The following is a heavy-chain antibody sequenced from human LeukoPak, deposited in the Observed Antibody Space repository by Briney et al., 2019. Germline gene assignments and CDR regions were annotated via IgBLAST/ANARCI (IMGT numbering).Heavy chain of an antibody. D-gene: IGHD2-2*01. Sequence: HPGGSLRLSCAASGFTFSSYGLHWVRQAPGKGLEWVAFIRYDGSNKYYADSVKGRFTISRDISKNTLYLQMNSLRAEDTAVYYCAKVGQSSTTCPFDYWGQGTLVTVSS. V-gene: IGHV3-30*02. CDR2: IRYDGSNK. CDR3: AKVGQSSTTCPFDY. J-gene: IGHJ4*02. CDR1: GFTFSSYG.